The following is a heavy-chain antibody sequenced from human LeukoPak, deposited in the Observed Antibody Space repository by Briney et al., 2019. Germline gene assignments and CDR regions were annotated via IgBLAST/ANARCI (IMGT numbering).Heavy chain of an antibody. CDR1: GFTVSSNY. V-gene: IGHV3-30*02. CDR3: ANIGGIKYCSSTSCYFSDY. D-gene: IGHD2-2*01. CDR2: IRYDGSNK. Sequence: GGSLRLSCAASGFTVSSNYMSWVRQAPGKGLEWVAFIRYDGSNKYYADSVKGRFTISRDNSKNTLYLQMNSLRAEDTAVYYCANIGGIKYCSSTSCYFSDYWGQGTLVTVSS. J-gene: IGHJ4*02.